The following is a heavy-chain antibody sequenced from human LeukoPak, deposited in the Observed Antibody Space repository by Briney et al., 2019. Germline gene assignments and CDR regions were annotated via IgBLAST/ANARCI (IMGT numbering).Heavy chain of an antibody. CDR2: ISSSSSYI. V-gene: IGHV3-21*01. J-gene: IGHJ4*02. Sequence: GGSPRLSCAASGFTFSSYSMNWVRQAPGKGLEWVSSISSSSSYIYYADSVKGRFTISRDNAKNSLYLQMNSLRAEDTAVYYCARPQLRGYSGYDFDYWGQGTLVTVSS. CDR1: GFTFSSYS. D-gene: IGHD5-12*01. CDR3: ARPQLRGYSGYDFDY.